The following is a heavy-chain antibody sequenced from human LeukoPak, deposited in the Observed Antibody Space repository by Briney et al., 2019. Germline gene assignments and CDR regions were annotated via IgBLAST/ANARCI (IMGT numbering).Heavy chain of an antibody. CDR2: ISGSGGST. CDR1: GFTFSSYG. Sequence: GGTLRLSCAASGFTFSSYGMSWVRQAPGKGLEWVSAISGSGGSTYYADSVKGRFTISRDNAKNSLYLQMNNLRAEDTAVYYCARGWAAAGTMDYWGQGTLVTVSS. J-gene: IGHJ4*02. CDR3: ARGWAAAGTMDY. D-gene: IGHD6-13*01. V-gene: IGHV3-23*01.